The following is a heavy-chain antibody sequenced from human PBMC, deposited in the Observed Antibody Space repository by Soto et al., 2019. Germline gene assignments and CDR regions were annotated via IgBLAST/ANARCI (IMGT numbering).Heavy chain of an antibody. D-gene: IGHD5-18*01. CDR2: ISGSGGSK. CDR1: GFTFSSYA. CDR3: AKDLKYSYAFDY. Sequence: GGSLRLSCAASGFTFSSYAMSWVRQAPGKGLEWVSAISGSGGSKYYADSVKGRFTISRDNSKNTLYLQMNSLRAEDTAVYYCAKDLKYSYAFDYWGQGTLVTVSS. V-gene: IGHV3-23*01. J-gene: IGHJ4*02.